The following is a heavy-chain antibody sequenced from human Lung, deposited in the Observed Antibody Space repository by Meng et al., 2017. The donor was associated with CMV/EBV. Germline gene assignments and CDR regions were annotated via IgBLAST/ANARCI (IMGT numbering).Heavy chain of an antibody. Sequence: QVRLVQSGAAVKTPGASVKVSCKASGYTFIDYYMHWVRQAPGQGLEWVGWINPKSGGTHYAQSFQGRVTITRDTSINTVYVEISSLKSDDTAVYYCTSAPGDYWGQGTLVTVSS. D-gene: IGHD1-14*01. CDR3: TSAPGDY. CDR2: INPKSGGT. CDR1: GYTFIDYY. V-gene: IGHV1-2*02. J-gene: IGHJ4*02.